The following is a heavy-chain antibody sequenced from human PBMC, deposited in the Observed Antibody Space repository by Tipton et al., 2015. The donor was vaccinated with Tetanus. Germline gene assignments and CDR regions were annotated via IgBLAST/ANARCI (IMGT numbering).Heavy chain of an antibody. Sequence: SLRLSCAASGFSFSSYAMTWVRQAPGRGLEWVSAISGSGEGKFYADSVKGRFTISRDNSKNTVFLQMNSPRADDTAVYFCAKDDVSSRYTGSFDSWGQGTQVTVSS. D-gene: IGHD6-13*01. J-gene: IGHJ4*02. CDR1: GFSFSSYA. CDR3: AKDDVSSRYTGSFDS. V-gene: IGHV3-23*01. CDR2: ISGSGEGK.